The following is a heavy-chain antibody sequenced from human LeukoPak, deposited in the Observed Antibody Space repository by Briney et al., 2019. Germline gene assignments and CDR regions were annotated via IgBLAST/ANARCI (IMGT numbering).Heavy chain of an antibody. V-gene: IGHV4-59*08. D-gene: IGHD2/OR15-2a*01. Sequence: SETLSLTCTVSGGSISSYYWSWIRQAPGKGLEWIAYISDIGSINYNPSLKSRVTISLDTSKNQFSLKLSSVTAADTAVYYCAGHHPRNTVNFWGQGTLVTVSS. CDR3: AGHHPRNTVNF. CDR2: ISDIGSI. CDR1: GGSISSYY. J-gene: IGHJ4*02.